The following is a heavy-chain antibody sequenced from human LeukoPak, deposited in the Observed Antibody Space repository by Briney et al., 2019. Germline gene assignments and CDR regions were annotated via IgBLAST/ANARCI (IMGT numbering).Heavy chain of an antibody. CDR2: INAKSGGT. CDR1: GYTFTDYY. CDR3: SSGPPPAYYYYYYMDV. V-gene: IGHV1-2*02. Sequence: ASVKVSCKASGYTFTDYYMHWVRQAPGQGLEWMGWINAKSGGTNYAQKFQGRVTMSRDTSISTAYMELSGLRSDDTAVYYCSSGPPPAYYYYYYMDVWGKGTTVTVSS. J-gene: IGHJ6*03.